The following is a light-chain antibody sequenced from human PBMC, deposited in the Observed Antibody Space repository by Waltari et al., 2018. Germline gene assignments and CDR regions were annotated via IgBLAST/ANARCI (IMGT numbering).Light chain of an antibody. V-gene: IGKV3-20*01. J-gene: IGKJ1*01. CDR2: GAS. CDR1: KSVTRS. CDR3: QHYVGLPGP. Sequence: EIVLTHSPGTLPLSLGERATHTCRASKSVTRSLAWYQQKPGQAPRLLIYGASSRATGIPDGFSGGGSGTDFSLTISRLGPEDFAMNYGQHYVGLPGPFGQGTKVEFK.